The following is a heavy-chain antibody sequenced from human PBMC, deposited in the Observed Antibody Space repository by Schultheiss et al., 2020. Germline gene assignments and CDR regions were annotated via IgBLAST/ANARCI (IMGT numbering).Heavy chain of an antibody. CDR1: GGSISSYY. D-gene: IGHD3-22*01. J-gene: IGHJ6*02. CDR2: IYTSGST. CDR3: ARGQYYYDSSGYQKSSGNYYYYGMDV. Sequence: SETLSLTCTVSGGSISSYYWSWIRQPAGKGLEWIGRIYTSGSTNYNPSLKSRVTMSVDTSKNQFSLKLSSVTAADTAVYYCARGQYYYDSSGYQKSSGNYYYYGMDVWGQGTTVTVSS. V-gene: IGHV4-4*07.